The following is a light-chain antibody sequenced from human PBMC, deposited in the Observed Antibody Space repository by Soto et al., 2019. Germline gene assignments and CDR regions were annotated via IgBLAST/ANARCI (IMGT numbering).Light chain of an antibody. CDR2: AAS. CDR1: QSISSY. Sequence: DIQVTQSPSSLSASVGDRVTITCRASQSISSYVNWYQQKPGKAPKLLIYAASSLQSGVPSRFSGSGSGTDFSLTISSLQPEDFASYYCQESYSTPWAFGQGTKVEI. CDR3: QESYSTPWA. J-gene: IGKJ1*01. V-gene: IGKV1-39*01.